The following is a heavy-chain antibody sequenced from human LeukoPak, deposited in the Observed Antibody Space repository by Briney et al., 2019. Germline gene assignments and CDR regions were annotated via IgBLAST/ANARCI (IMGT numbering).Heavy chain of an antibody. Sequence: GGSLRLSCAASGFTVSSNYMSWVRQALGKGLEWVSVIYSGGSTYYADSVKGRFTISRHNSKNTLYLQMNSLRAEDTAVYYCARGSGNLLFDYWGQGTLVTVSS. CDR3: ARGSGNLLFDY. CDR2: IYSGGST. V-gene: IGHV3-53*04. CDR1: GFTVSSNY. J-gene: IGHJ4*02. D-gene: IGHD3-10*01.